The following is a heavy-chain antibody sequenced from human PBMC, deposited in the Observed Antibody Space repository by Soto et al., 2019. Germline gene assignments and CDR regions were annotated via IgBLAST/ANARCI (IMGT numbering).Heavy chain of an antibody. V-gene: IGHV5-51*01. CDR2: IYPGDSRT. CDR3: ARLYDFSDYTTEFEY. J-gene: IGHJ4*02. D-gene: IGHD4-17*01. CDR1: GYRFTSFW. Sequence: GESLKISCKASGYRFTSFWIGWVRQMPGKGLEWMGIIYPGDSRTRYSPSFQGQATFSADKSISAASLQWSSLKASDTAIYYRARLYDFSDYTTEFEYWGQGTLVTVSS.